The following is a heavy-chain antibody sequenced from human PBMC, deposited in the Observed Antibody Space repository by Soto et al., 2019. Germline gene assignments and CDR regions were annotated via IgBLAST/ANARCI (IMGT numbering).Heavy chain of an antibody. Sequence: ASETLSLTCAVSGYSISSGYYWGWIRQPPGKGLEWIGSIYHSGRTYYNPSLKSRVTISVDTSKNQFSLNLDSVTAADTAVYFCARDFAYFDSWGQGTMVTVYS. J-gene: IGHJ4*02. CDR1: GYSISSGYY. CDR2: IYHSGRT. V-gene: IGHV4-38-2*01. D-gene: IGHD3-3*01. CDR3: ARDFAYFDS.